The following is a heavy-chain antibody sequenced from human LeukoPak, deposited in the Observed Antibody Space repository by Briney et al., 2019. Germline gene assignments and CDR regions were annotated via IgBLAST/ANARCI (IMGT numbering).Heavy chain of an antibody. D-gene: IGHD5-12*01. CDR3: ARDSGYDLRPTLDY. CDR2: IYSGGST. Sequence: GSPRLSCAASRFTVSRNYMSCVRQAPGKGLEWVSVIYSGGSTYYGDSVKGRFTISRDNSKNTLYLQMNSLRAEDTAVYYCARDSGYDLRPTLDYWGQGTLVTVSS. J-gene: IGHJ4*02. CDR1: RFTVSRNY. V-gene: IGHV3-53*01.